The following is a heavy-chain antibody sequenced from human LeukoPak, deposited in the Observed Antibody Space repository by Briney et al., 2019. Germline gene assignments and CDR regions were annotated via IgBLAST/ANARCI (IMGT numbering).Heavy chain of an antibody. CDR3: AKGAYDYIEIAYFDS. J-gene: IGHJ4*02. Sequence: PGGSLRLSCAASGFAFSNGWMTWVRQAPGKGLEWVSVLIGSSGSTDYADSVKGRFTMSRDNSKNTVSLHMNSLRAEDTAIYYCAKGAYDYIEIAYFDSWGQGTLVTVSS. D-gene: IGHD5-12*01. CDR2: LIGSSGST. V-gene: IGHV3-23*01. CDR1: GFAFSNGW.